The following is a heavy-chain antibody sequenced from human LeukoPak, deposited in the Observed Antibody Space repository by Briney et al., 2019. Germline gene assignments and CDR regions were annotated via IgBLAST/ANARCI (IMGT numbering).Heavy chain of an antibody. CDR2: VSSSGTRI. Sequence: GGSLRLSCAASGFSFSDYYMSWIRQAPGKGLEWVSYVSSSGTRIYYADSVKGRFTISRDNVKNSLYLQMNSLRAEDTAVYYCARDSDFWSGYDYWGQGTLVTVSS. J-gene: IGHJ4*02. CDR1: GFSFSDYY. V-gene: IGHV3-11*04. D-gene: IGHD3-3*01. CDR3: ARDSDFWSGYDY.